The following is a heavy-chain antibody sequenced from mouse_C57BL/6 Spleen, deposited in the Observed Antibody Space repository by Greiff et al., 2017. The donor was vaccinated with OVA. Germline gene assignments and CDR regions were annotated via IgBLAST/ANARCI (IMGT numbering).Heavy chain of an antibody. J-gene: IGHJ1*03. CDR1: GFSFNTYA. V-gene: IGHV10-1*01. CDR2: IRSKSNNYAT. Sequence: EVQLVESGGGLVQPKGSLKLSCEASGFSFNTYAMNWVRQAPGKGLEWVARIRSKSNNYATYYADSVKDRFTISRDDSESMLYLQMNNLKTEDTAMYYCVRQRSHWYFDVWGTGTTVTVSS. CDR3: VRQRSHWYFDV.